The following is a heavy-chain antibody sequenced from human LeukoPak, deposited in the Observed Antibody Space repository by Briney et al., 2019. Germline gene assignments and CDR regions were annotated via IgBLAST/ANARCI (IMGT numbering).Heavy chain of an antibody. CDR3: ARHTRGLTVLLWFGARGYFDY. D-gene: IGHD3-10*01. CDR1: GGSISSSNYY. V-gene: IGHV4-39*01. CDR2: IYYSGST. J-gene: IGHJ4*02. Sequence: SETLSLTCTVSGGSISSSNYYWAWIRQPPGKGLEWIGNIYYSGSTYYNPSLKSRVTISIDTSKNQFSLKLSSVTAADTAVYYCARHTRGLTVLLWFGARGYFDYWGQGTLVTVSS.